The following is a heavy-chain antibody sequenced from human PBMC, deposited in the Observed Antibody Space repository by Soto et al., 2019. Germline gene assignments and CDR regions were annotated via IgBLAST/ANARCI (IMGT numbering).Heavy chain of an antibody. D-gene: IGHD6-19*01. V-gene: IGHV4-59*08. J-gene: IGHJ6*03. Sequence: SQTLSVTCSVSGGSISSYYWSCIRQPPGKGLEWIGYIYYSGSTNYNPSLKSRVTISVDTSKNQFSLKLSSVTAADTAVYYCARLPVDADYYYYYMDVWSKGTTVTVSS. CDR3: ARLPVDADYYYYYMDV. CDR1: GGSISSYY. CDR2: IYYSGST.